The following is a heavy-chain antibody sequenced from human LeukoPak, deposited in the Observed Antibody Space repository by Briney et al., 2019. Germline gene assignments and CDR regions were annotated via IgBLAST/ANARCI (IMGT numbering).Heavy chain of an antibody. J-gene: IGHJ4*02. Sequence: GGSLRLSCAASGSTFSSFGMTWVRQAPGKGLEWVSSISHSRSYIYYADSVKGRFTISRDNAKNSLYLQMNSLRAEDTAVYYCARVGRVACSATWFLDYWGQGTLVTVSS. V-gene: IGHV3-21*01. CDR1: GSTFSSFG. CDR3: ARVGRVACSATWFLDY. CDR2: ISHSRSYI. D-gene: IGHD2-15*01.